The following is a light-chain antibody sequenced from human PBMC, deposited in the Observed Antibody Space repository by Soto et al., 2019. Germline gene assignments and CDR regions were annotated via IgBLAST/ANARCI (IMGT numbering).Light chain of an antibody. CDR1: QSVSSS. Sequence: HSPATVSVSLGDRATLSSPASQSVSSSLAWCQQKPGQAPRLLIYGAASRATGILDRFSGSGSWANFTLTTSRREQEDFVVYYCRQYCSSPPWTFGQGTKVDIK. J-gene: IGKJ1*01. V-gene: IGKV3-20*01. CDR2: GAA. CDR3: RQYCSSPPWT.